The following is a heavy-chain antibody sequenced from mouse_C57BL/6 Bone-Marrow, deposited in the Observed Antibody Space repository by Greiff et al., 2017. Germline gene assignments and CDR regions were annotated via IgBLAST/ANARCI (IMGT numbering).Heavy chain of an antibody. J-gene: IGHJ1*03. CDR1: GYAFTNYL. V-gene: IGHV1-54*01. CDR3: ARKERDWYFDV. CDR2: INPGSGGT. Sequence: VQLQQSGAELVRPGTSVQVSCKASGYAFTNYLIEWVKQRPGQGLEWIGVINPGSGGTNYNEKFKGKATLTADKSSSTAYMQLSSLTSEDSAVYFCARKERDWYFDVWGTGTTVTVSS.